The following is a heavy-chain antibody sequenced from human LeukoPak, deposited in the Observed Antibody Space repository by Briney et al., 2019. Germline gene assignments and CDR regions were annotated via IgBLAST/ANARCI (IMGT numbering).Heavy chain of an antibody. J-gene: IGHJ1*01. CDR1: GFTFSTYW. D-gene: IGHD1-26*01. V-gene: IGHV3-74*01. Sequence: PGGSLRLSCAASGFTFSTYWMHWVRQAPGKGLLWVSRINTDGSITNYADSGKGRFTISRDNAKNTLYLQMNSLRSEDTAVYYCTRVPPSVGEATSEYFQDWGQGTLVTVSS. CDR3: TRVPPSVGEATSEYFQD. CDR2: INTDGSIT.